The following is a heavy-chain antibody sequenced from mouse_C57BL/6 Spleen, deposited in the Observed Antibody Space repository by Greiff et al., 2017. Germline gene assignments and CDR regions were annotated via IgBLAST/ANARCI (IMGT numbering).Heavy chain of an antibody. D-gene: IGHD2-4*01. CDR1: GYAFSSSW. V-gene: IGHV1-82*01. Sequence: VHLVESGPELVKPGASVKISCKASGYAFSSSWMNWVKQRPGKGLEWIGRIYPGDGDTNYNGKFKGKATLTADKSSSTAYMQLSSLTSEDSAVYFCARRGLPYAMDYWGQGTSVTVSS. J-gene: IGHJ4*01. CDR3: ARRGLPYAMDY. CDR2: IYPGDGDT.